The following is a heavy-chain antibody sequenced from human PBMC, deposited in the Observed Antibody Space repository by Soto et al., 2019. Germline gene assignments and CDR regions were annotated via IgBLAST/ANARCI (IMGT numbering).Heavy chain of an antibody. CDR2: IYDSGVT. V-gene: IGHV4-30-4*08. CDR1: GAVVTSGENY. Sequence: SETLSLRCSVSGAVVTSGENYWSWVRQPPGKGLEWLGYIYDSGVTYYTPALKSRVTLSLDRPNNQVSLKLRSVTAADTAVYFCVRALAHGYTGNVLGHGTLVT. CDR3: VRALAHGYTGNV. J-gene: IGHJ3*01. D-gene: IGHD5-12*01.